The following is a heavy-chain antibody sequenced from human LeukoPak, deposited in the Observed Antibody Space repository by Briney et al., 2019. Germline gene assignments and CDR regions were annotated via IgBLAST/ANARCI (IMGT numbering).Heavy chain of an antibody. D-gene: IGHD3-22*01. V-gene: IGHV3-11*01. CDR1: GFTFSDYY. Sequence: GGSLRLSCAVSGFTFSDYYMSWIRQAPGKGLEWVSYIGRSGSNIYYADSVKGRFTISRDNAKNSLYLQMNSLRAEDTAVYYCARDYYDSSTYYPFYFDYWGQGTLVTVSS. CDR3: ARDYYDSSTYYPFYFDY. J-gene: IGHJ4*02. CDR2: IGRSGSNI.